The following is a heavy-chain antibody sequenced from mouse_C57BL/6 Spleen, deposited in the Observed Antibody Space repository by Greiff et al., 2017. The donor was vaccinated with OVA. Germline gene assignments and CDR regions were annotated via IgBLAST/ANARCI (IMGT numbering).Heavy chain of an antibody. J-gene: IGHJ4*01. CDR3: ARGGRAGPHAMDY. V-gene: IGHV1-64*01. CDR1: GYTFTSYW. CDR2: IHPNSGST. Sequence: VQLQQPGAELVKPGASVKLSCKASGYTFTSYWMHWVKQRPGQGLEWIGMIHPNSGSTNYNEKFKSKATLTVDKSSSTAYMQLSSLTSENSAVYDCARGGRAGPHAMDYWGQGTSVTVSS.